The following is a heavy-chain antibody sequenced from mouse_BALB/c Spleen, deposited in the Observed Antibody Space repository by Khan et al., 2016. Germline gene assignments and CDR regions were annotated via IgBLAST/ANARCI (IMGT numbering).Heavy chain of an antibody. Sequence: QVRLQQSGAELAKPGASVKMSCKASGYTFTNYYIHWVKQRPGQGLEWIGYINPRIDYTEYNQKFKDKATLTADTSSSTAYMQLTSLTSEDSAVYYCARDLGRGYWGQGTTLTVSS. CDR1: GYTFTNYY. J-gene: IGHJ2*01. CDR3: ARDLGRGY. D-gene: IGHD4-1*01. CDR2: INPRIDYT. V-gene: IGHV1-4*01.